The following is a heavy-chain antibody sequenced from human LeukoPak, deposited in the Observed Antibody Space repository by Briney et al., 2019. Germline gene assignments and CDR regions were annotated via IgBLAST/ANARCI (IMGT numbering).Heavy chain of an antibody. D-gene: IGHD6-13*01. V-gene: IGHV4-39*01. J-gene: IGHJ4*02. CDR2: IYYSGST. Sequence: SETLSLTCTVSGGSISSSSYYWGWIRQPPGKGLEWIGSIYYSGSTYYNPSLKSRVTISVDTSKNQFSLKLSSVTAADTAVYYCARRGQQSIDYWGQGTLVTVSS. CDR3: ARRGQQSIDY. CDR1: GGSISSSSYY.